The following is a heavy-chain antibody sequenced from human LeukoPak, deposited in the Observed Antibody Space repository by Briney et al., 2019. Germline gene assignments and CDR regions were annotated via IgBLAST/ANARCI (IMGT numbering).Heavy chain of an antibody. Sequence: GGSLRLSCAASGFTFSNYGMSWVRQAPGKGLEWVSVISGSGGTTHYADSVKGRFTISRDNSKNTLYLQMNSLRAEDTSLYYCAKGRLDYGDYYVDDWGQGTLVTVSS. CDR1: GFTFSNYG. CDR2: ISGSGGTT. CDR3: AKGRLDYGDYYVDD. V-gene: IGHV3-23*01. D-gene: IGHD2-21*02. J-gene: IGHJ4*02.